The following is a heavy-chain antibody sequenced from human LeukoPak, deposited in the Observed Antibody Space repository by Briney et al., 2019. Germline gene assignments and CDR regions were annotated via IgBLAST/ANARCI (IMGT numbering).Heavy chain of an antibody. CDR2: AYYSGST. V-gene: IGHV4-59*08. J-gene: IGHJ1*01. D-gene: IGHD2-21*01. CDR1: GDSIRSYY. Sequence: PSETPSLTCSVTGDSIRSYYWSWIRQPPGKGLEWIGFAYYSGSTNYNPSLKSRLTISVDTSKNQFSLKLSSVTAADTAVYFCARLLSCGSDCYYFRHWGQGTMVSVSS. CDR3: ARLLSCGSDCYYFRH.